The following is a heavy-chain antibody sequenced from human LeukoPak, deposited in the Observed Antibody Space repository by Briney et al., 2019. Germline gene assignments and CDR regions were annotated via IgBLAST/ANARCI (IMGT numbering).Heavy chain of an antibody. CDR3: ARGMISISQPLYFDY. Sequence: PGGSLRLSCAASGFTVSSDYMSWVRQAPGKGLERVSVIYSGGRTYYADSVKGRFTISGDNSKNTLFLQMNSLRAEDTAVYYRARGMISISQPLYFDYWGQGTLVTVSS. CDR1: GFTVSSDY. V-gene: IGHV3-53*01. J-gene: IGHJ4*02. CDR2: IYSGGRT. D-gene: IGHD3-9*01.